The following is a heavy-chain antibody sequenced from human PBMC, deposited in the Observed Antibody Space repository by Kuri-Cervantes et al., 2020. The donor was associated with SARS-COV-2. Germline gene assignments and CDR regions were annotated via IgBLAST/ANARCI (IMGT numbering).Heavy chain of an antibody. J-gene: IGHJ5*02. Sequence: SVKVSCKASGGTFSSYAISWVRQAPGQGLEWMGRIIPILGTANYAQKFQGRVTITADKSTSTAYMELSSLRSEDTAVYYCARDLIAAGPEVFDPWGQGTLVTVSS. CDR1: GGTFSSYA. CDR2: IIPILGTA. D-gene: IGHD6-13*01. CDR3: ARDLIAAGPEVFDP. V-gene: IGHV1-69*04.